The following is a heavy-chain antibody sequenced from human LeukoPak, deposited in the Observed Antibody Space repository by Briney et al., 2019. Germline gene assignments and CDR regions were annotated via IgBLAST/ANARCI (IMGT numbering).Heavy chain of an antibody. J-gene: IGHJ4*02. Sequence: PSETLSLTCTVSGGSISSGSYYWGWIRQPPGKGLEWIGSIYYSGSTYYNPSLKSRVTISVDTSKNQFSLKLSSVTAADTAVYYCAREYFDWLLHNGHYFDYWGQGTLVTVSS. D-gene: IGHD3-9*01. V-gene: IGHV4-39*07. CDR1: GGSISSGSYY. CDR3: AREYFDWLLHNGHYFDY. CDR2: IYYSGST.